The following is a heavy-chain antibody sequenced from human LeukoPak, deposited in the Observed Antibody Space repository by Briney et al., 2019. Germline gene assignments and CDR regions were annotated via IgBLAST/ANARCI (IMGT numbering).Heavy chain of an antibody. CDR3: AKDQRGTLMATIFDY. CDR2: ISGSGGST. CDR1: GFTFSSYA. J-gene: IGHJ4*02. V-gene: IGHV3-23*01. D-gene: IGHD5-12*01. Sequence: PGGSLRLSCAASGFTFSSYAMSWVRQAPGKGREWVATISGSGGSTYYAGSVKGRFTISRDNSKNTLYLQMNSLRAEDTALYYCAKDQRGTLMATIFDYWGQGTLVTVSS.